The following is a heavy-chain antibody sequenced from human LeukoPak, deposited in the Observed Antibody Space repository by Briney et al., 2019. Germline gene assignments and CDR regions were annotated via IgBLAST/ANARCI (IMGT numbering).Heavy chain of an antibody. Sequence: GGSLRLSCAASGLTVSRNYMNWVRQAPGKGLEWVSSISSSSSYIYYADSVKGRFTISRDNAKNSLYLQMNSLRAEDAAVYYCARESIAAAPCFDYWGQGTLVTVSS. CDR1: GLTVSRNY. CDR3: ARESIAAAPCFDY. CDR2: ISSSSSYI. D-gene: IGHD6-13*01. J-gene: IGHJ4*02. V-gene: IGHV3-21*01.